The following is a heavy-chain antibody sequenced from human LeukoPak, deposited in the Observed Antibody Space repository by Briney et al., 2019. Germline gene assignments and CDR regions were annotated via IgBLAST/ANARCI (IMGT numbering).Heavy chain of an antibody. J-gene: IGHJ5*02. V-gene: IGHV4-4*07. CDR2: IYTSGST. CDR3: AREKYNSEGYWFDP. D-gene: IGHD6-19*01. Sequence: SETLSLTCTVSGGSISSYYWSWIRQPAGKGLEWIGRIYTSGSTNYNPSLKSRVTMSIDTSKNQFSLKLNPVTAADTAVYYCAREKYNSEGYWFDPWGQGTLVTVSS. CDR1: GGSISSYY.